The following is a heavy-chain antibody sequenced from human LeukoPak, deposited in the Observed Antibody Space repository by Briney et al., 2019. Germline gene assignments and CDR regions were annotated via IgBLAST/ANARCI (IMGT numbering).Heavy chain of an antibody. D-gene: IGHD3-22*01. CDR2: INHSGST. V-gene: IGHV4-34*01. CDR3: ARGQYLNRYYYDSSGFFDY. CDR1: GGSFSGYY. J-gene: IGHJ4*02. Sequence: SETLSLTCAVYGGSFSGYYWSWIRQPPGKGLEWIGEINHSGSTNYNPSLKSRVTMSVDTSKNQFSLKLSSVTAADTAVYYCARGQYLNRYYYDSSGFFDYWGQGTLVTVSS.